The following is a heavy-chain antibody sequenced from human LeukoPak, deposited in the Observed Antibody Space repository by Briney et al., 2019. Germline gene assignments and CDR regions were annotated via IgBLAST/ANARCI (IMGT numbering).Heavy chain of an antibody. Sequence: ASVKVSCKASGFIFTKYGISWVRQAPGQGLEWVGWISGYNGDTNYAQKLQGRVTMTTDTSTSTAYMELRSLRSDDTAVYYCARAATRDPRPGPYYYGSGSYLDYWGQGTLVTVSS. J-gene: IGHJ4*02. CDR1: GFIFTKYG. V-gene: IGHV1-18*01. CDR2: ISGYNGDT. D-gene: IGHD3-10*01. CDR3: ARAATRDPRPGPYYYGSGSYLDY.